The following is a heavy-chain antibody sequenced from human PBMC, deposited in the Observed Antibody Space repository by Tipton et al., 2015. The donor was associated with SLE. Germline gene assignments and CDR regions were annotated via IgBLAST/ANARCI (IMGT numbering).Heavy chain of an antibody. CDR3: ARESGDL. J-gene: IGHJ5*02. CDR2: IYYSGTS. Sequence: LRLSCTVSGSSITNRHHYWGWIRQPPGKGLEWIGSIYYSGTSYYNPSLESRVTISVDTSKNQFSLKLSSVTAADTAIYYCARESGDLWGQGTLVTVSS. V-gene: IGHV4-39*07. D-gene: IGHD1-26*01. CDR1: GSSITNRHHY.